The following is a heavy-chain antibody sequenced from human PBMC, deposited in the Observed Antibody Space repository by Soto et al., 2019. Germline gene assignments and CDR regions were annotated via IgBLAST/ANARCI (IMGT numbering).Heavy chain of an antibody. CDR2: IYYSGST. V-gene: IGHV4-30-4*01. D-gene: IGHD5-18*01. J-gene: IGHJ4*02. Sequence: PSETLSLTCTVSGGSISSGDYYWSWIRQPPGKGLEWIGYIYYSGSTYYNPSLKSRVTISVDTSKNQFSLKLSSVTAADTAVYYCASRSPVDTAMASDYWGQGTLVTVSS. CDR1: GGSISSGDYY. CDR3: ASRSPVDTAMASDY.